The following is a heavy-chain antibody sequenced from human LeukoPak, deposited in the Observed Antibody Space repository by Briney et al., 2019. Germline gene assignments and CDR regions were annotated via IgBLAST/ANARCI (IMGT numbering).Heavy chain of an antibody. D-gene: IGHD4-11*01. CDR1: GGTFSSYA. V-gene: IGHV1-69*13. CDR2: IIPIFGTA. J-gene: IGHJ4*02. CDR3: ARDTEATSYYFDY. Sequence: SVKVSCKASGGTFSSYAISWVRQAPGQGLEWMGGIIPIFGTANYAQKFQGRVTITADESTSTAYMELSSLRSEDTAVYYCARDTEATSYYFDYWGQGTLVTVSS.